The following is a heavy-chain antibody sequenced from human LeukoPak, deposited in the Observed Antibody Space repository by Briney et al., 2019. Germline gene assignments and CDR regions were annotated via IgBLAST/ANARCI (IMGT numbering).Heavy chain of an antibody. CDR3: ARGGATYYFHNSGYFDY. CDR2: IYNTGYT. CDR1: GYSISSGHY. J-gene: IGHJ4*02. V-gene: IGHV4-38-2*02. D-gene: IGHD3-22*01. Sequence: SETRSLTCTVSGYSISSGHYWGWIRQPPGKGLEWIGSIYNTGYTYYNTSLKSRVTMSVDTSKNQFSLKLSSVTAADTAVYYCARGGATYYFHNSGYFDYWGQGALVTVSS.